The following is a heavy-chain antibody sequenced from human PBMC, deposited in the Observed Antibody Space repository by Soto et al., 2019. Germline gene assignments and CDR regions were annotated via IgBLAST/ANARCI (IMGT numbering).Heavy chain of an antibody. CDR2: IIPIFGTA. Sequence: SVKVSCKASGGTFSSYAISWVRQAPGQGLEWMGGIIPIFGTANYAQKFQGRVTITADESTSTAYMELSSLRSEDTAVYYCARGGHLVAGTSSMGVSGQGTTVTVSS. CDR3: ARGGHLVAGTSSMGV. CDR1: GGTFSSYA. V-gene: IGHV1-69*13. D-gene: IGHD6-19*01. J-gene: IGHJ6*02.